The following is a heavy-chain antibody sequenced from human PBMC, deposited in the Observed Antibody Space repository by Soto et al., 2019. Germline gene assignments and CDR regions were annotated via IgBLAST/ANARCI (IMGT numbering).Heavy chain of an antibody. J-gene: IGHJ4*02. CDR3: ARATRSDFDY. V-gene: IGHV4-31*03. CDR1: GGSISSGGYY. Sequence: SETLSLTCTVSGGSISSGGYYWSWIRQHPGKGLEWIGYIYYSGSTYYNPSLKSRVTISVDTSKNQFSLKLSSVTAADTAVYYCARATRSDFDYWGQGTLVTVSS. CDR2: IYYSGST.